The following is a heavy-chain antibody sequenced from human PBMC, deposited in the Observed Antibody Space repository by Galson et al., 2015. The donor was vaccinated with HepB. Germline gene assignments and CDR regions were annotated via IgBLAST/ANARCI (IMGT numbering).Heavy chain of an antibody. CDR2: VRSKVNNYAT. Sequence: SLRLSCAASGFTFSASAMHWVRQASGKGLEWLGRVRSKVNNYATEYAASVKGRFTISRDDSKNTAYLQMNSLKIEDTAVYYCTRRRGGWGPGTRVTVSS. V-gene: IGHV3-73*01. CDR3: TRRRGG. D-gene: IGHD3-16*01. J-gene: IGHJ4*02. CDR1: GFTFSASA.